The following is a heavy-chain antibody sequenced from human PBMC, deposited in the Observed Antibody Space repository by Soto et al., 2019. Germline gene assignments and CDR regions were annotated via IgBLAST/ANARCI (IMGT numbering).Heavy chain of an antibody. CDR1: GDSMTSGDYS. Sequence: QLQLPESGSRLVKSSQTLSLTCTVSGDSMTSGDYSWSWIRQPPGKGLEWLGYIYRTGNTHYSPSLKSRVSISQDRSKNQFSLELTSVTAADTAVYYCARGDYQYSIDYWGQGTLVTVSS. CDR3: ARGDYQYSIDY. CDR2: IYRTGNT. V-gene: IGHV4-30-2*01. J-gene: IGHJ4*02. D-gene: IGHD2-2*01.